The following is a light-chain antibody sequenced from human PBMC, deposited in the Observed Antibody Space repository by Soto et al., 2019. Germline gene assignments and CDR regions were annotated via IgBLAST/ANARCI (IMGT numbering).Light chain of an antibody. Sequence: EIVLTQSPATLSLSPGERATLSCRASQSVSSYLAWYQQKPGQAPRLLIYDASNRATGIPARFSCSGSGTDFTLTISSLEPEDFAVYYRQQRSNWPRYTFGQGTKLEIK. CDR3: QQRSNWPRYT. V-gene: IGKV3-11*01. CDR2: DAS. CDR1: QSVSSY. J-gene: IGKJ2*01.